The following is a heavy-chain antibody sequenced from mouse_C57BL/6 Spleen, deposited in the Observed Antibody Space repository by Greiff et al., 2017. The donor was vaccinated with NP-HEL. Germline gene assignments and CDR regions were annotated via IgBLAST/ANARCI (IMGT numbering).Heavy chain of an antibody. CDR2: IYPGSGST. V-gene: IGHV1-55*01. D-gene: IGHD1-1*01. Sequence: QVQLKQPGAELVKPGASVKMSCKASGYTFTSYWITWVKQRPGQGLEWIGDIYPGSGSTNYNEKFKSKATLTVDTSSSTAYMQLSSLTSEDSAVYYCAGGSSYRYYAMDYWGQGTSVTVSS. CDR1: GYTFTSYW. CDR3: AGGSSYRYYAMDY. J-gene: IGHJ4*01.